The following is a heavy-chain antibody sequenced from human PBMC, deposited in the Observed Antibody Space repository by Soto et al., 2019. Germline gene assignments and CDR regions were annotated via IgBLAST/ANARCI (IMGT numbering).Heavy chain of an antibody. CDR3: AKTIPDVGVWASYRYFFDY. D-gene: IGHD3-16*02. CDR2: ISGSGGST. CDR1: GFTFSSYA. V-gene: IGHV3-23*01. Sequence: VGSLRLSCAASGFTFSSYAMSWVRQAPGKGLEWVSAISGSGGSTYYADAVKGRFTISRDNSKNTLYLQMNSLRAEDTAVYYCAKTIPDVGVWASYRYFFDYWGQGTLLTVSS. J-gene: IGHJ4*02.